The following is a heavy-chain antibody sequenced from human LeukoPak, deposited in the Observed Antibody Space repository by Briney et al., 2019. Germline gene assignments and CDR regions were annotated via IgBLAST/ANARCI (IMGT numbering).Heavy chain of an antibody. J-gene: IGHJ4*02. Sequence: ASVKVSCKASGYTFTSYDINWVRQATGQGLEWMGWMNPNSGNTGYAQKVQGRVTMTRNTSISTAYMELSSLRSEDTAVYYCARGRGDYDFWSGYYQLDYWGQGTLVTVSS. D-gene: IGHD3-3*01. CDR1: GYTFTSYD. CDR2: MNPNSGNT. V-gene: IGHV1-8*01. CDR3: ARGRGDYDFWSGYYQLDY.